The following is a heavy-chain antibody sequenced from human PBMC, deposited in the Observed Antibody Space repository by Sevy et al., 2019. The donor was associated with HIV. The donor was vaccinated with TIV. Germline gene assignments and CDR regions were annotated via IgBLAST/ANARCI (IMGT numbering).Heavy chain of an antibody. V-gene: IGHV1-18*01. CDR1: GYTFTSYG. CDR3: AREGWNELHGMDV. D-gene: IGHD1-1*01. J-gene: IGHJ6*02. Sequence: ASVKVSCKTSGYTFTSYGIIWVRQAPGQGLEWMGWISGYNGKGNNAQKFQGRLTMTTDTSTNTAYMELRSLRSDDTAVYYCAREGWNELHGMDVWGQGTTVTVSS. CDR2: ISGYNGKG.